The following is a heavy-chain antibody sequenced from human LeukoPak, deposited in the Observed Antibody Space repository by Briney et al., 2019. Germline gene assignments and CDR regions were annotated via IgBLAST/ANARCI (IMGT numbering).Heavy chain of an antibody. J-gene: IGHJ2*01. D-gene: IGHD1-7*01. V-gene: IGHV4-30-4*08. Sequence: SETLSLTCTVSGGSISSGDYYWTWIRQPPGKGLEWIGYIYYSGSTYYNPSLKSRVTISVDTSKNQFSLKLSSVTAADTAVYYCARGDITGTLRYWYFDLWGRGTLVTVSS. CDR1: GGSISSGDYY. CDR2: IYYSGST. CDR3: ARGDITGTLRYWYFDL.